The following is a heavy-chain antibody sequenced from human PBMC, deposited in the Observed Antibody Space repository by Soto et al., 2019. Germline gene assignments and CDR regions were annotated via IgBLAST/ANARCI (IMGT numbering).Heavy chain of an antibody. V-gene: IGHV1-69*13. J-gene: IGHJ6*02. CDR3: AREGRQVITTDYYYGMDV. CDR1: GCTFSSYA. D-gene: IGHD3-22*01. Sequence: GAEVKVSCKASGCTFSSYAISWVRQAPGQGLEWMGGIIPIFGTANYAQKFQGRVTITADESTSTAYMELSSLRSEDTAVYYCAREGRQVITTDYYYGMDVWGQGTTVTVSS. CDR2: IIPIFGTA.